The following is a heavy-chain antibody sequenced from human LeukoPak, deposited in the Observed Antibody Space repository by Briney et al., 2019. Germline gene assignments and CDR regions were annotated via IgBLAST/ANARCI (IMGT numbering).Heavy chain of an antibody. CDR1: GGSISNYY. V-gene: IGHV4-59*01. CDR2: IYYSGST. CDR3: ARDAVRGSQSAFDI. J-gene: IGHJ3*02. Sequence: SETLSLTCTVSGGSISNYYWSWIRQPPGKGLEWIGYIYYSGSTNYNPSLKSRVTISVDTSKNQFSLKLSSVTAADTAVYYCARDAVRGSQSAFDIWGQGTMVTVSS. D-gene: IGHD3-10*01.